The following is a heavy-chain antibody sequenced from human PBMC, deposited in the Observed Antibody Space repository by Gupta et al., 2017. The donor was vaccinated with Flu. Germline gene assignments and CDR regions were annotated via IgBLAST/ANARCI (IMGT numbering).Heavy chain of an antibody. D-gene: IGHD3-16*01. CDR2: ISGSGTGI. V-gene: IGHV3-11*01. Sequence: QVQLVESGGGLVKPGGSLRLSCGASGFIFSDYYMAWIRLAPGKGLEWLSYISGSGTGIFSADSGKGRFTISRDNTENSLYLKMNDLRGDDVXVXYCARGXRRVGELEPQFDHWGQGIPVTVSS. CDR3: ARGXRRVGELEPQFDH. CDR1: GFIFSDYY. J-gene: IGHJ4*02.